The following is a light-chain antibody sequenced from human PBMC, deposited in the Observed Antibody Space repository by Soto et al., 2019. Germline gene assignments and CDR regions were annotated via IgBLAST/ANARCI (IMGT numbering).Light chain of an antibody. Sequence: EIVLTQSPGTLFLSPGEIATLSCRASESVSSPYLAWYQQKPGQAPRLLIHGSSSMATGIPARFSGSGYGTVFTLTISRLEPEDFAVYYCQQFGRSWTFGHGTKVEI. CDR2: GSS. CDR1: ESVSSPY. CDR3: QQFGRSWT. J-gene: IGKJ1*01. V-gene: IGKV3-20*01.